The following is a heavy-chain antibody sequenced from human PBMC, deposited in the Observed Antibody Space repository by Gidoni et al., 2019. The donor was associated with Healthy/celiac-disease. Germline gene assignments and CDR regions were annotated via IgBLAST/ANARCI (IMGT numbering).Heavy chain of an antibody. D-gene: IGHD1-26*01. CDR1: GFTCDAYA. Sequence: GQLVEAGGGLVQPGRYLRLACAASGFTCDAYAMHWVRKAPGKGLECVSGISWNSVSIGYADSVKGRFTIYRDNAKTSLYLQMNSLRAEDTALYYCAKDSEWELLRYFDYWGQGTLVTVSS. J-gene: IGHJ4*02. CDR3: AKDSEWELLRYFDY. V-gene: IGHV3-9*01. CDR2: ISWNSVSI.